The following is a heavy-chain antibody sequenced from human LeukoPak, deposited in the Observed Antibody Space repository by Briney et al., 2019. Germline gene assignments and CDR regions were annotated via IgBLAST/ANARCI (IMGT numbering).Heavy chain of an antibody. CDR1: GFTFSDFH. J-gene: IGHJ4*02. CDR2: ISGSGYAI. V-gene: IGHV3-11*01. Sequence: GGSLRLSCTASGFTFSDFHMSWIRQAQGKGLEWVSHISGSGYAIHHPGSVKGRFTISRDNAKTSLYLQMNSLRVEDSAVYYCARLSGTYSRGGDHWGQGTLVTVSS. CDR3: ARLSGTYSRGGDH. D-gene: IGHD1-26*01.